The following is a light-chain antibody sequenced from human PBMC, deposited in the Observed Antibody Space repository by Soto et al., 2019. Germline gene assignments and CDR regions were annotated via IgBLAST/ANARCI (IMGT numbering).Light chain of an antibody. V-gene: IGKV4-1*01. CDR3: QQYYSPWT. Sequence: DIVMTQSPDSLAVSLGERATINCKSSQSVLYSSNNKNYLAWYQQKPGQPPKLLIYWASIRESGVPDRFSGSGSGTDFTLTNNNLQAEDVAVYYCQQYYSPWTFGQGTKVEIK. CDR2: WAS. J-gene: IGKJ1*01. CDR1: QSVLYSSNNKNY.